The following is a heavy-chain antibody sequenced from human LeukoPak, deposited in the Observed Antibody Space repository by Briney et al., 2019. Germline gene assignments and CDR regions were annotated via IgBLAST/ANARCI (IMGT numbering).Heavy chain of an antibody. CDR1: GGTFSSYA. Sequence: ASVKVSCKASGGTFSSYAISWVRQAPGQGLEWMGGIIPIFGTANYAQKFQGRVTITADESTSTAYMELSSLRPEDTAVYYCARMGIGSSGLDYYFDYWGQGTLVTVSS. D-gene: IGHD6-6*01. CDR3: ARMGIGSSGLDYYFDY. J-gene: IGHJ4*02. V-gene: IGHV1-69*13. CDR2: IIPIFGTA.